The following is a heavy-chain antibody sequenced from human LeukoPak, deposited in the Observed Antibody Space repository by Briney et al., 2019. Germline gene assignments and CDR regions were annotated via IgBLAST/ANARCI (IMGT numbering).Heavy chain of an antibody. V-gene: IGHV3-23*01. CDR3: ARGSTYYDSSGQVPFDY. Sequence: PGGSLRLSCAASGFTFSSYTMSWVRQAPGKGLEWVSGISGSGGSTYYADSVKGRFTISRDNGKNTLYLQMNSLRAEDTAVYYCARGSTYYDSSGQVPFDYWGQGTLVTVSS. D-gene: IGHD3-22*01. CDR2: ISGSGGST. CDR1: GFTFSSYT. J-gene: IGHJ4*02.